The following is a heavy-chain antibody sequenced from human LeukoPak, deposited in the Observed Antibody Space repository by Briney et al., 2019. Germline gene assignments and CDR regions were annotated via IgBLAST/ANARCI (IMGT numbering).Heavy chain of an antibody. CDR1: GGSFSGYY. CDR2: INHSGST. D-gene: IGHD2-2*01. V-gene: IGHV4-34*01. Sequence: SETLSLTCAVYGGSFSGYYWSWIRQPPGKGLEWIGEINHSGSTNYNPSLKSRVTISVDTSKNQFPLKLSSVTAADTAVYYCASTVCSSTSCRYYGMDVWGQGTTVTVSS. J-gene: IGHJ6*02. CDR3: ASTVCSSTSCRYYGMDV.